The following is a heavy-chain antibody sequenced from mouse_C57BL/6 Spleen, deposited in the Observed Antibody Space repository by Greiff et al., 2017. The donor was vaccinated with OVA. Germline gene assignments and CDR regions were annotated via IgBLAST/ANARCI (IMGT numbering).Heavy chain of an antibody. CDR3: ARLGCYGGSGFAY. Sequence: VQLQQSGPELVKPGASVKMSCKASGYTFTDYNMHWVKQSHGKSLEWIGYINPNNGGTSYNQKFKGKATLTVNKSSSTAYMELRSLTSEDSAVYYCARLGCYGGSGFAYWGQGTLVTVSA. CDR1: GYTFTDYN. D-gene: IGHD1-1*02. J-gene: IGHJ3*01. V-gene: IGHV1-22*01. CDR2: INPNNGGT.